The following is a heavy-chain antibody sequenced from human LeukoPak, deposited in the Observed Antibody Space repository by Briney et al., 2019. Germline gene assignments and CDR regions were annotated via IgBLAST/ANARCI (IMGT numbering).Heavy chain of an antibody. D-gene: IGHD2-21*02. Sequence: GGSLRLSCTASGLTFSTSGLNWVRQAPGKGLEWVAVIWYDGSNKYYADSVKGRFTISRDNSKNTLYLQMNSLRAEDTAVYYCAKGGGDDTYFDYWGQGTLVTVSS. J-gene: IGHJ4*02. V-gene: IGHV3-33*08. CDR2: IWYDGSNK. CDR3: AKGGGDDTYFDY. CDR1: GLTFSTSG.